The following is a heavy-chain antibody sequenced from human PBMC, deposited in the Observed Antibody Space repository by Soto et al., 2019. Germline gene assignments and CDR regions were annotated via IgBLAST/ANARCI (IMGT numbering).Heavy chain of an antibody. J-gene: IGHJ6*02. CDR2: IYSGGST. CDR1: GYTVSSNY. V-gene: IGHV3-53*01. Sequence: PAGSLRLGCAASGYTVSSNYMSWVRQAPGKGLEWVSVIYSGGSTYYADSVKGRFTISRDNSKNTLYLQMNSLRAEDTAVYYCARGPSTYGMDVWGQGTTVTVSS. CDR3: ARGPSTYGMDV.